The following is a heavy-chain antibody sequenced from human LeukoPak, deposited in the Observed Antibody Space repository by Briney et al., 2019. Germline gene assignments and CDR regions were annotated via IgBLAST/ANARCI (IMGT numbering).Heavy chain of an antibody. CDR2: IYPDDSDT. CDR1: GYTFTTYW. J-gene: IGHJ3*02. D-gene: IGHD3-10*01. Sequence: GESLKISCQASGYTFTTYWIGWVRQMPGKGLECMGIIYPDDSDTTYSPSFQGQVTISADKSFSTAYLQWSSLKASDTAMYYCASQHGAEVFDIWGQGTMVTVSS. V-gene: IGHV5-51*01. CDR3: ASQHGAEVFDI.